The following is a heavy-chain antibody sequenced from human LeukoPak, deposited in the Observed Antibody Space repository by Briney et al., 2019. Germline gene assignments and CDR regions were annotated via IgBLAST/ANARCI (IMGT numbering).Heavy chain of an antibody. D-gene: IGHD4-23*01. Sequence: GGSLKLSCAASGFTFSGSAMHWVRQASGKGLEWVGRIRSKANSYATAYAASVKGRFTISRDDSKNTAYRQRNSLKTEDTAVYYCTIDYGGNSCWGQGTLVTVSS. CDR2: IRSKANSYAT. CDR3: TIDYGGNSC. CDR1: GFTFSGSA. J-gene: IGHJ4*02. V-gene: IGHV3-73*01.